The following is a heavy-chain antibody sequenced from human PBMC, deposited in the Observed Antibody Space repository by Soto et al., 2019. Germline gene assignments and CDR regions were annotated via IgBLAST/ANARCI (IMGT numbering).Heavy chain of an antibody. J-gene: IGHJ4*02. D-gene: IGHD3-9*01. V-gene: IGHV4-39*01. CDR2: FYYRGIA. Sequence: SETLSLTCSVSDDSINSDKYYWGWIRQPPGKGLEWIGSFYYRGIAYYNPSLQTRVTISLDKSMSQFSLKLNSVTAADSAVYFCARLEGLATISYYFDFWGPGALVTVSS. CDR3: ARLEGLATISYYFDF. CDR1: DDSINSDKYY.